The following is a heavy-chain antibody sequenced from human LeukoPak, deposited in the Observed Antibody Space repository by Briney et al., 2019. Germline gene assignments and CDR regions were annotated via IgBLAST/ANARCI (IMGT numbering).Heavy chain of an antibody. CDR1: GFTFSSYA. J-gene: IGHJ1*01. D-gene: IGHD2-21*02. V-gene: IGHV3-23*01. CDR2: ISGSGGST. Sequence: PGGSLRLSCAASGFTFSSYAMSWVRQAPGKGLEWVSAISGSGGSTYYADSVKGRFTISRDNSKNTLYLQMNSLRAEDTAVYYRAKEWAYCGGDCYPPEYFQHWGQGTLVTVSS. CDR3: AKEWAYCGGDCYPPEYFQH.